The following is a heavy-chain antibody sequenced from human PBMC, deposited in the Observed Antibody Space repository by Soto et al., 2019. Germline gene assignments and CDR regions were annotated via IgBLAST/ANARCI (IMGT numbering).Heavy chain of an antibody. Sequence: QITLKESGTTLVKPTQTLTLPCTFSGFSLNTAGLGVGWIRQPPGKALEWLALIYWDGDKRYSPSLQSRLIITEDNSNHPVVLTMTKIDPVDTATYYCVHSRCGGDCLRSYSSHYYYGMDVWGQGTTVTVSS. CDR2: IYWDGDK. D-gene: IGHD2-21*02. CDR3: VHSRCGGDCLRSYSSHYYYGMDV. V-gene: IGHV2-5*02. CDR1: GFSLNTAGLG. J-gene: IGHJ6*02.